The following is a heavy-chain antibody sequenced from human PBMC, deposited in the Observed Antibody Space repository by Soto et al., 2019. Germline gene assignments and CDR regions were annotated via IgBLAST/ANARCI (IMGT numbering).Heavy chain of an antibody. CDR3: ARGRYGDY. D-gene: IGHD1-1*01. Sequence: QVHLVQSGAEVKKPGASVKVSCKGSGYAFTTYGITWVRQAPGQGLEWMGWISALNGNTNYAQKLQGRVTVTRDPSTSTAYMELRSLRSDDTAVYYCARGRYGDYWGQGALVTVSS. CDR2: ISALNGNT. V-gene: IGHV1-18*01. CDR1: GYAFTTYG. J-gene: IGHJ4*02.